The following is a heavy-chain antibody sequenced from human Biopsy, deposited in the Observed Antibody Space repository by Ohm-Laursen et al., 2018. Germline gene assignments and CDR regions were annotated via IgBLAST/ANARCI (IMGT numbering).Heavy chain of an antibody. CDR2: INPSGSTT. CDR3: ARNTGWYGDLYYFDY. V-gene: IGHV1-46*01. D-gene: IGHD6-19*01. J-gene: IGHJ4*03. Sequence: ASVKVSCKASGYSFTSYYMHWVRQAPGQGLEWMGMINPSGSTTSYPQIFQGRVTMTRDTSKSTVYMELSSLRSADTAVYFCARNTGWYGDLYYFDYWGQGTMVTVAS. CDR1: GYSFTSYY.